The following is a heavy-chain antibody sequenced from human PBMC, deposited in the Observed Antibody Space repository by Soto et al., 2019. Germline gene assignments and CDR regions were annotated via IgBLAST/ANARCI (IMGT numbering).Heavy chain of an antibody. Sequence: QVHLVQSGAEVKKPGASVKVSCKASGYTFTSYGITWVRQAPGQGLEWMGWISAHNGNTDYAQKLQGRVIVTRDTSTSTAYMELRSLRSDDTAVYYWPRGRYGDYGGQGALVTVSS. V-gene: IGHV1-18*01. D-gene: IGHD1-1*01. CDR1: GYTFTSYG. CDR2: ISAHNGNT. J-gene: IGHJ4*02. CDR3: PRGRYGDY.